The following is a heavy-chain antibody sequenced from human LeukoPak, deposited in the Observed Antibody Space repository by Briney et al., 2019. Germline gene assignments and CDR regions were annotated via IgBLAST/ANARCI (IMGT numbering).Heavy chain of an antibody. CDR2: ISGSGGST. Sequence: GGSLRLSCAASGFTFSSYAMSWVCQAPGKGLEWVSAISGSGGSTYYADSVKGRFTISRDNSKNTLYLQMNSLRAEDTAVYYCAKVPHYDFWSGYYTDYWGQGTLVTVSS. D-gene: IGHD3-3*01. V-gene: IGHV3-23*01. CDR1: GFTFSSYA. CDR3: AKVPHYDFWSGYYTDY. J-gene: IGHJ4*02.